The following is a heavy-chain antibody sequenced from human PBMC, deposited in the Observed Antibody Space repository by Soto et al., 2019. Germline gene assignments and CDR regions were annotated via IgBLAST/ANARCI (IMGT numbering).Heavy chain of an antibody. Sequence: EVQLVESGGGLVQPGGSLRLSRAASGFTFGSYPMHWVRQAPGKGLEYVSAISTNGDSTFYANSVKGRFTISRDNSKNTLYLQMGSPRAEDMGVYYCAREGMSRPRWVFDYWGQGTLVTASS. CDR2: ISTNGDST. CDR3: AREGMSRPRWVFDY. V-gene: IGHV3-64*01. CDR1: GFTFGSYP. J-gene: IGHJ4*02. D-gene: IGHD6-13*01.